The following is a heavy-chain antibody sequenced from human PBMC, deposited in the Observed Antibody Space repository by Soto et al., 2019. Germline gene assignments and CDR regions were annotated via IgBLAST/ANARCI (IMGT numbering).Heavy chain of an antibody. V-gene: IGHV3-23*01. CDR2: ISGSGGST. CDR3: AKDRSVLTIFGVVIPFFDY. J-gene: IGHJ4*02. Sequence: GGSLRLSCAASGFPFSSYAMSWVRQAPGKGLEWVSAISGSGGSTYYADSVKGRFTISRDNSKNTLYLQMNSLRAEDTAVYYCAKDRSVLTIFGVVIPFFDYWGQGTLVTVSS. CDR1: GFPFSSYA. D-gene: IGHD3-3*01.